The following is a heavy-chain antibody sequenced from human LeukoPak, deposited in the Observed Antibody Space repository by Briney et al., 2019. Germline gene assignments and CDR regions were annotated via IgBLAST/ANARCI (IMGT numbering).Heavy chain of an antibody. V-gene: IGHV4-61*02. J-gene: IGHJ4*02. D-gene: IGHD4-17*01. CDR1: GGSISSGNYY. CDR2: ISTSGST. CDR3: ARDETVTYSFDY. Sequence: PSETLSLTCTVSGGSISSGNYYWNWIRQPAEKGLEWIGRISTSGSTDYNPSLKSRVTMSVDTSKNQFSLKLSSVTAADTAVYYCARDETVTYSFDYWGQGTLVTVSS.